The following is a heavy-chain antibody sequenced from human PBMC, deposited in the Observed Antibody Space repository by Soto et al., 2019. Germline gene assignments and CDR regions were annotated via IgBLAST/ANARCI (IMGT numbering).Heavy chain of an antibody. D-gene: IGHD1-26*01. CDR1: GFSFGSNS. Sequence: GXSLRLSGSASGFSFGSNSIAWVRQAPGKGLEWVASISDTAHRIFHADSVKGRFTISRDNSRNSLYLQMNSLRAEDTALYYCVILALGKFDFWGQGTLVTVSS. J-gene: IGHJ4*02. V-gene: IGHV3-23*01. CDR3: VILALGKFDF. CDR2: ISDTAHRI.